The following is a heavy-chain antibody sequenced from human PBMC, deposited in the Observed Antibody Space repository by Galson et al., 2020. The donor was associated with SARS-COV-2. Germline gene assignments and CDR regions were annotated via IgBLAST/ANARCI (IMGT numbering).Heavy chain of an antibody. Sequence: SVKVSCTASGGTFSSYAISWVRQAPGQGLEWMGGIIPIFGTDKYAQKFQGRVTITADELTSTAYMEMSSLRSEDTAVYYCARGGWNNAHYYSYMDVWGKGTTVTVSS. CDR3: ARGGWNNAHYYSYMDV. CDR1: GGTFSSYA. D-gene: IGHD1-1*01. J-gene: IGHJ6*03. CDR2: IIPIFGTD. V-gene: IGHV1-69*13.